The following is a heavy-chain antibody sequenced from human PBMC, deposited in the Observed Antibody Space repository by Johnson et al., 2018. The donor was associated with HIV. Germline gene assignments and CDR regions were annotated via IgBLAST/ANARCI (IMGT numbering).Heavy chain of an antibody. CDR2: ISYDGGLK. D-gene: IGHD6-13*01. Sequence: QVQLVESGGGVVQPGRSLRLSCAASGFSFSSYAMHWVRQAPGKGLEWVTVISYDGGLKYYADSVKGRFTISRDNSKNTLYLQMNSLRAEDTAIYYCARDSGGQLRYAFDIWGQGTMVTVSS. CDR3: ARDSGGQLRYAFDI. CDR1: GFSFSSYA. J-gene: IGHJ3*02. V-gene: IGHV3-30*04.